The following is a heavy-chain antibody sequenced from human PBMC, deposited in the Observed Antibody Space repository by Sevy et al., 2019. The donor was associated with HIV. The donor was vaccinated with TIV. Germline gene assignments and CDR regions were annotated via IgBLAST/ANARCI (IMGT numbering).Heavy chain of an antibody. D-gene: IGHD2-21*02. CDR1: GGTFSSYA. CDR3: ARGVVTARNYYYYYGMDV. J-gene: IGHJ6*02. Sequence: ASVKVSCKASGGTFSSYAISWVRQAPGQGLEWMGGIIPIFGTANYAQKFQGRVTITADESTSTAYMELSSLRSEDTAVYYCARGVVTARNYYYYYGMDVWGQGTTVTVSS. CDR2: IIPIFGTA. V-gene: IGHV1-69*13.